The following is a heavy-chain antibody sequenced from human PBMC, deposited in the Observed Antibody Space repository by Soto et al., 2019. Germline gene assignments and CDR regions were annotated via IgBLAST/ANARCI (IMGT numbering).Heavy chain of an antibody. J-gene: IGHJ5*02. D-gene: IGHD3-9*01. CDR1: GGTFSSYA. V-gene: IGHV1-69*13. CDR3: ARGPLGGFELGRRNWFDP. Sequence: SVKVSCKASGGTFSSYAISWVRQAPGQGLEWMGGIIPIFGTANYAQKFQGRVTITADESTSTAYMELSSLRSEDTAVYYCARGPLGGFELGRRNWFDPWGQGTLVTVSS. CDR2: IIPIFGTA.